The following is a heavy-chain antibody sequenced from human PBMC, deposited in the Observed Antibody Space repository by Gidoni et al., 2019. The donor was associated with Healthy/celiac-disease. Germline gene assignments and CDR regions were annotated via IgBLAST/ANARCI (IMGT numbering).Heavy chain of an antibody. CDR3: ASLVVVTDRTFDY. J-gene: IGHJ4*02. V-gene: IGHV4-39*01. Sequence: WIGRIYYSGSTYYNPSLKSRVTISVDTSKNQFSLKLSSVTAADTAVYYCASLVVVTDRTFDYWGQGTLVTVSS. CDR2: IYYSGST. D-gene: IGHD2-21*02.